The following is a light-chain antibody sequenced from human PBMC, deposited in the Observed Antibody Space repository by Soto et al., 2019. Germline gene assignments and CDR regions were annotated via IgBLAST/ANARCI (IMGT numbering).Light chain of an antibody. CDR2: GAS. J-gene: IGKJ1*01. Sequence: IVMTQSLATLSVSPGERATLSYRASESVGNNLAWYQQRPGQAPRLLIYGASTRATGTPARFSGSGSGTEFTLTISSPQSEDFAIYYCQQYKNWWTFGQGTKVDI. V-gene: IGKV3-15*01. CDR3: QQYKNWWT. CDR1: ESVGNN.